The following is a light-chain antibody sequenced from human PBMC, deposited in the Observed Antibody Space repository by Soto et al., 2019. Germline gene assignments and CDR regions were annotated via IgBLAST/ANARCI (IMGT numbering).Light chain of an antibody. V-gene: IGKV3-15*01. CDR2: RAS. Sequence: EIVMTQSPATLSVSPGEKATFSCRASQAINGNLAWYQQRPGQAPRLLIYRASTRATGITARFSGSGSGTEYTLTITSLQSEDFAVYYCQQYNYWPSFGQGTKVEIK. CDR1: QAINGN. CDR3: QQYNYWPS. J-gene: IGKJ1*01.